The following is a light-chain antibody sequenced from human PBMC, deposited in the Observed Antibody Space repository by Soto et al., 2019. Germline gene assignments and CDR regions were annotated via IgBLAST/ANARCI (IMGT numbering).Light chain of an antibody. CDR1: QGIGDT. V-gene: IGKV3-15*01. J-gene: IGKJ4*01. Sequence: ESVRAQCKASVSISVGAGATLYCRASQGIGDTLAWYQQKPGQTPRLLIYDTSIRATGVPARFSGSRSGAEFTLTISSLQSEDFALYYCQQSNNWLLPFGGGTKVAI. CDR3: QQSNNWLLP. CDR2: DTS.